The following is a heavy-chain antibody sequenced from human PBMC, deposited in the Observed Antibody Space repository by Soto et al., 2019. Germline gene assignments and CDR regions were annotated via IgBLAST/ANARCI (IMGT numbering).Heavy chain of an antibody. J-gene: IGHJ6*02. V-gene: IGHV4-61*03. CDR3: ARDVWIAAAGYYYGMDV. CDR1: GDSVTSGSYY. Sequence: WETLSLTCIVSGDSVTSGSYYWTWLRQPPGKGLEWIGYISYTGRTKYNPSLQSRVTISVDTSKNDFSLKLSSVTAADTAVYYCARDVWIAAAGYYYGMDVWGQGTTVTVSS. CDR2: ISYTGRT. D-gene: IGHD6-13*01.